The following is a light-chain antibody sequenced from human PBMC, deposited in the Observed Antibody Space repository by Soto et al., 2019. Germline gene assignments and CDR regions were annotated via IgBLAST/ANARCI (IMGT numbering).Light chain of an antibody. CDR1: QSVSKY. V-gene: IGKV1-39*01. CDR3: QHTYTSPGK. J-gene: IGKJ1*01. Sequence: DIQMTQSPSSLSASVGDRITINCRASQSVSKYLNWYQHKLGKAPELLIYAASSLYSGVPSRFSGGGSGTYFTLTISNQQPEKPASYYCQHTYTSPGKFGQGTKVE. CDR2: AAS.